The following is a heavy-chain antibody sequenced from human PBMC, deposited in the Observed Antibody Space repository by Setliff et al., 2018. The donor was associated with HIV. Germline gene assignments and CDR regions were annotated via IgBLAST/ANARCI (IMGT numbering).Heavy chain of an antibody. CDR3: ARGRWRPGIAVAGFDY. CDR2: INEDGNKK. Sequence: LRLSCAASRFSFSTSWMTWVRQAPGKGLEWIANINEDGNKKYHADSVKGRFSISRDNAKNSLYLQMNNLRAEDTALYYCARGRWRPGIAVAGFDYWGQGTLVTVSS. V-gene: IGHV3-7*03. J-gene: IGHJ4*02. D-gene: IGHD6-19*01. CDR1: RFSFSTSW.